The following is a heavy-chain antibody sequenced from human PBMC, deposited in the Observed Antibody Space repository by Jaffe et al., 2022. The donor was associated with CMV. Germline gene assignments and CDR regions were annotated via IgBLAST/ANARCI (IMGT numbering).Heavy chain of an antibody. CDR2: ISSSGSTI. Sequence: EVQLVESGGGLVQPGGSLRLSCAASGFTFSSYEMNWVRQAPGKGLEWVSYISSSGSTIYYADSVKGRFTISRDNAKNSLYLQMNSLRAEDTAVYYCARWHMIVVDDNWFDPWGQGTLVTVSS. CDR1: GFTFSSYE. D-gene: IGHD3-22*01. CDR3: ARWHMIVVDDNWFDP. V-gene: IGHV3-48*03. J-gene: IGHJ5*02.